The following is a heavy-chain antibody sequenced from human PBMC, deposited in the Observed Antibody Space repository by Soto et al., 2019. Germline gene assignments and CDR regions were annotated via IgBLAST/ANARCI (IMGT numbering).Heavy chain of an antibody. Sequence: GGSLRLSCAASGFTFSSYAMSWVRQAPGKGLEWVSAISGSGGSTYYADSVKGRFTISRDNSKNTLYLQMNSLRAEDTAVYYCANLRGASDYGDYWFDYWGQGTLVTVSS. J-gene: IGHJ4*02. CDR1: GFTFSSYA. V-gene: IGHV3-23*01. CDR3: ANLRGASDYGDYWFDY. CDR2: ISGSGGST. D-gene: IGHD4-17*01.